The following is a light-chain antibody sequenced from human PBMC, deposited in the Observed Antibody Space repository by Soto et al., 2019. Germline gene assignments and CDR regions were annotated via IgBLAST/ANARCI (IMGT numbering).Light chain of an antibody. CDR1: SSDVGGYNS. J-gene: IGLJ1*01. CDR3: SSYTSSAALV. CDR2: DVS. Sequence: QSVLTQPASVSGSPGQSITISCTGTSSDVGGYNSVSWYQQHPGQVPNIMIYDVSIRPSGVPDRFSGSKSGNTASLTISGVEDEDEADYYCSSYTSSAALVFGTGTKVTVL. V-gene: IGLV2-14*01.